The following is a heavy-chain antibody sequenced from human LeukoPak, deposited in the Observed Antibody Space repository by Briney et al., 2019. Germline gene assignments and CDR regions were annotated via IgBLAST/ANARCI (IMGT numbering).Heavy chain of an antibody. CDR3: AREYDYGSLYLDL. CDR2: ISAYNGNT. CDR1: GYSFTSHY. J-gene: IGHJ2*01. Sequence: GASVKVSCKASGYSFTSHYMHWVRQAPGQGLEWMGWISAYNGNTNYAQKLQGRVTMTTDTSTSTAYMELRSLRSDDTAVYYCAREYDYGSLYLDLWGRGTLVTVSS. V-gene: IGHV1-18*04. D-gene: IGHD4-17*01.